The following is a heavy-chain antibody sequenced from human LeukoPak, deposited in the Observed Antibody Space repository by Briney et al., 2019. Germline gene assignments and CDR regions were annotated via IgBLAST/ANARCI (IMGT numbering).Heavy chain of an antibody. CDR2: IYFSGAT. CDR1: GGSISNYY. Sequence: KPSETLSLTCIVSGGSISNYYWSWIRQSPVKGLEWIGYIYFSGATNYNPSLKSRVTISVDTSKNQFSLKLSSVTAADTAVYYCAREDPQTTVPEGLDVWGQGTTVTVSS. J-gene: IGHJ6*02. D-gene: IGHD4-17*01. V-gene: IGHV4-59*01. CDR3: AREDPQTTVPEGLDV.